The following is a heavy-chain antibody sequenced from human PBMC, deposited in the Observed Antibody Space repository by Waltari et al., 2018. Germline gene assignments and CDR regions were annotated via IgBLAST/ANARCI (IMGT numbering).Heavy chain of an antibody. D-gene: IGHD2-2*01. CDR1: GVTVSNNY. CDR3: TRGVVASAAASY. CDR2: NYRGGQT. V-gene: IGHV3-66*01. J-gene: IGHJ4*02. Sequence: EVQLVESGGGLVQPGGSLRLSCAASGVTVSNNYMNWVRQAPGKGRVWVSTNYRGGQTYYADYGKGRFTISRDNPKNTVYLQMNSLRPDDTAVYYCTRGVVASAAASYWGQGTLVTVSS.